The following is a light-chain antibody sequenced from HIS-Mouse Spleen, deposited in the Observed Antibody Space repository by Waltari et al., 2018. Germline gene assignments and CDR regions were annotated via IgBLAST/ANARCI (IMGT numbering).Light chain of an antibody. Sequence: QSALTQPASVSGSPGQSITISGTGTSSEVGSYNLVSWYQQHPGKAPKLMIYEGSKRLSGVSNRFSGSKSGNTASLTISGLQAEDEADYYCCSYAGSSTWVFGGGTKLTVL. CDR3: CSYAGSSTWV. CDR2: EGS. J-gene: IGLJ3*02. CDR1: SSEVGSYNL. V-gene: IGLV2-23*01.